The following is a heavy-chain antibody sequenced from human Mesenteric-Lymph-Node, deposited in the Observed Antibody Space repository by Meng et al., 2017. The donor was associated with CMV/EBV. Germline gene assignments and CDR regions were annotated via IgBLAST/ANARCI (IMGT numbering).Heavy chain of an antibody. V-gene: IGHV4-34*12. D-gene: IGHD2-15*01. CDR3: ARFQLGYCSGSNCERGFNLDC. Sequence: SETLSLTCVVYGGSINDYNWCWVRQSPGKGLEWIGEIMHSGGTNYKPSLKSRVTISLDTSQNTLSLKLNSVTAADTAVYYCARFQLGYCSGSNCERGFNLDCWGQGTLVTVSS. CDR2: IMHSGGT. CDR1: GGSINDYN. J-gene: IGHJ4*02.